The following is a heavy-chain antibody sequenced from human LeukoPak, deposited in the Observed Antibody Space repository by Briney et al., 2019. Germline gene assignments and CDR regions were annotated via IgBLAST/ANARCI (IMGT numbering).Heavy chain of an antibody. V-gene: IGHV1-69*13. CDR2: IIPIFGTA. D-gene: IGHD4-11*01. CDR1: GGTFSSYA. J-gene: IGHJ6*02. CDR3: ARSTAYYYGMDV. Sequence: GASVKVSCKASGGTFSSYAISWVRQAPGQGLEWMGGIIPIFGTANYAQKFQGRVTITADESTSTAYMELSSLRSEDTAVYYCARSTAYYYGMDVWGQGTTVIVSS.